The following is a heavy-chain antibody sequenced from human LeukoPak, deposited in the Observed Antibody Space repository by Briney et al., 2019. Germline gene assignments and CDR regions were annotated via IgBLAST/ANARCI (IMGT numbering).Heavy chain of an antibody. V-gene: IGHV3-74*03. CDR2: IDADGSGT. CDR1: DFTLSNYW. D-gene: IGHD3-3*01. Sequence: GGSLRLSCAASDFTLSNYWMHWVRQAPGKGLVWVSRIDADGSGTTYADSVKGRFTISRDNAKNTLYLQMNSLRVEDTAVYYCARTPRIPTGVYYGMDVWGQGTTVTVS. J-gene: IGHJ6*02. CDR3: ARTPRIPTGVYYGMDV.